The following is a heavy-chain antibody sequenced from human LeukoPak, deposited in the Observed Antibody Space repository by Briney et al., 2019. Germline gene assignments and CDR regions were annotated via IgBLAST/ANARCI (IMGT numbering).Heavy chain of an antibody. CDR1: GYNFPIYW. Sequence: GESLKISCQGSGYNFPIYWIGWVRQMPEQGLEWMGIIYPDDSNTIYGPSFQGQVTISADKSINTAYLEWSSLKASDTAIYYCARQGAAGKYYYYYMDVWGKGTTVTVSS. CDR2: IYPDDSNT. D-gene: IGHD6-13*01. J-gene: IGHJ6*03. CDR3: ARQGAAGKYYYYYMDV. V-gene: IGHV5-51*01.